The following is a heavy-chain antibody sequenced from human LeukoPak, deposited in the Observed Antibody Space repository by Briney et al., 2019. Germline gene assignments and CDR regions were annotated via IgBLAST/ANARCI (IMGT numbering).Heavy chain of an antibody. CDR3: ASSMTDGAFDI. D-gene: IGHD2-8*01. CDR2: IIPILGIA. V-gene: IGHV1-69*04. J-gene: IGHJ3*02. Sequence: ASVKVSCKASGGTFSSYAISWVRLAPGQGLEWMGRIIPILGIANYAQKFQGRVTITADKSTSTAYMELSSLRSEDTAVYYCASSMTDGAFDIWGQGTMVTVSS. CDR1: GGTFSSYA.